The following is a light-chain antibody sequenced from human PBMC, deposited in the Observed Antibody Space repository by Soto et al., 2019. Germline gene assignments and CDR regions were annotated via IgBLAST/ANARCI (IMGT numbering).Light chain of an antibody. CDR2: EVS. Sequence: QSVLTQPASVSGSPGQSITISCTGTSSDVGGYNYVSWYQQHPGKAPKLMIYEVSKRPSGVPDRFSGSKSGNTASLTVSGLQAEYEADYYCNSYAGSNNWVFGGGTKLTVL. CDR1: SSDVGGYNY. V-gene: IGLV2-8*01. CDR3: NSYAGSNNWV. J-gene: IGLJ3*02.